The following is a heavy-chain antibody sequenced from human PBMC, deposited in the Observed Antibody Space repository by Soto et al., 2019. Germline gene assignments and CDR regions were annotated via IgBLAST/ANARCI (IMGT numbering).Heavy chain of an antibody. Sequence: SETLSLTCTVSGGSISSSSYYWGWIRQPPGKGLEWIGSIYYSGSTYYNPSLKSRVTISVDTSKNQFSLKLSSVTAADTAVYYCARRPGSYYYYGMDVWGQGTTVTVSS. CDR3: ARRPGSYYYYGMDV. CDR1: GGSISSSSYY. CDR2: IYYSGST. J-gene: IGHJ6*02. V-gene: IGHV4-39*01.